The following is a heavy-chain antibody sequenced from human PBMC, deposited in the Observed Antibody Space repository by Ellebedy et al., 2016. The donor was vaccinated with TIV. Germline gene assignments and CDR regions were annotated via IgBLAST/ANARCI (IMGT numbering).Heavy chain of an antibody. D-gene: IGHD5-18*01. CDR2: IIPILGLA. J-gene: IGHJ5*02. CDR1: GGTFNNDI. CDR3: ARHSGYTYAMTPYVS. Sequence: AASVKVSCKASGGTFNNDIINWVRQAPGQGLEWMGRIIPILGLANYAQKFQVRVTVTADKSTSTAYMQLNSLTSEDTAIYYCARHSGYTYAMTPYVSWGQGTLVTVSS. V-gene: IGHV1-69*02.